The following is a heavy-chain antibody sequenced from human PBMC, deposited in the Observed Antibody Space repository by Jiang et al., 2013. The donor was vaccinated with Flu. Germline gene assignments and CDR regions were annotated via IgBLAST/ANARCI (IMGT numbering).Heavy chain of an antibody. V-gene: IGHV4-61*05. Sequence: PGLVKPSETLSLTCTVSGGSISSSSYYWGWIRQPPGKGLEWIGYIYYSGSTNYNPSLKSRVTISVDTSKNQFSLKLSSVTAADTAVYYCARGYYDSSGYYYAWDYWGQGTLVTVSS. CDR1: GGSISSSSYY. J-gene: IGHJ4*02. D-gene: IGHD3-22*01. CDR3: ARGYYDSSGYYYAWDY. CDR2: IYYSGST.